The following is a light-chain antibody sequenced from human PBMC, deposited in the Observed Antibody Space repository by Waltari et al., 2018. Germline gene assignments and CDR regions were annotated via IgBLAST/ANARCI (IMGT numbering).Light chain of an antibody. V-gene: IGLV2-14*01. CDR3: SSYSTTFTVL. J-gene: IGLJ3*02. CDR1: SNDVGAHNL. Sequence: QSALTQPASVSGSLGQSISISCPGTSNDVGAHNLVSWYQQYPGRAPKLVIYEVTNRPSGISSRFSGSKSGNTASLTISGLQSEDEAEYFCSSYSTTFTVLFGGGTKVTV. CDR2: EVT.